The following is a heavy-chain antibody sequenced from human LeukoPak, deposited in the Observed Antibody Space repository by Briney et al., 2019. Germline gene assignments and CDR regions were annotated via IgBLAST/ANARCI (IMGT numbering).Heavy chain of an antibody. V-gene: IGHV4-38-2*02. J-gene: IGHJ5*02. D-gene: IGHD5-12*01. CDR3: ARDASERGYSGYGYNWFDP. CDR1: GYSISSGYY. Sequence: PSETLSLTCAVSGYSISSGYYWGWIRQPPGKGLEWIGIIYHSGSTYYNPSLKSRATISVDTSKNQFSLKMSSVTAADTAVYYCARDASERGYSGYGYNWFDPWGQGTLVTVSS. CDR2: IYHSGST.